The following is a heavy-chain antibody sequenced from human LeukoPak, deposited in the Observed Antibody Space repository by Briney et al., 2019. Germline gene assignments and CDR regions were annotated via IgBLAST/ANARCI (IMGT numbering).Heavy chain of an antibody. CDR1: GGSISSYY. V-gene: IGHV4-59*01. CDR3: ARSHLGDGSSWWRRLFDY. Sequence: PSETLSLTCSVSGGSISSYYWSWIRQPPGKGLEWIGYIYYSGSTNYNPSLKSRVTISVDTSKNQFSLKLSSVTAADTAVYYCARSHLGDGSSWWRRLFDYWGQGTLVTASS. J-gene: IGHJ4*02. CDR2: IYYSGST. D-gene: IGHD6-13*01.